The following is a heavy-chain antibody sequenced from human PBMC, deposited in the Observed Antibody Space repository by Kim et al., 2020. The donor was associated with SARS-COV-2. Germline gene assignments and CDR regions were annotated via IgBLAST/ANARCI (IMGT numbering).Heavy chain of an antibody. CDR1: GFTFSRYG. Sequence: GGSLRLSCAASGFTFSRYGMYWVRQAPGKGLEWVAVISYDGSNKNYVDSVKGRFTISRDNSKNTLYLQMNSLRAEDTAVYYCARDIASYSSGWIYYYYGMDVWGQGTTVTVSS. V-gene: IGHV3-30*04. CDR3: ARDIASYSSGWIYYYYGMDV. CDR2: ISYDGSNK. D-gene: IGHD6-19*01. J-gene: IGHJ6*02.